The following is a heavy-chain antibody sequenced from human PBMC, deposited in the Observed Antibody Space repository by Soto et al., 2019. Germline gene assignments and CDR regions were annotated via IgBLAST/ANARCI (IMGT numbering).Heavy chain of an antibody. J-gene: IGHJ2*01. CDR1: GYTFTSYA. CDR3: ARDAEYSGSYYSSWYFDL. CDR2: INPNSGGT. Sequence: ASVKVSCKASGYTFTSYAMHWVRQAPGQGLEWMGWINPNSGGTNYAQKFQGWVTMTRDTSISTAYMELSRLRSDDTAVYYCARDAEYSGSYYSSWYFDLWGRGTLVTVSS. D-gene: IGHD1-26*01. V-gene: IGHV1-2*04.